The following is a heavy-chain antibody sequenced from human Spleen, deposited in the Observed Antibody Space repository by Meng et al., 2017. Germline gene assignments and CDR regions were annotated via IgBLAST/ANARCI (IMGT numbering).Heavy chain of an antibody. J-gene: IGHJ4*02. CDR3: ATRGNPYLDR. Sequence: VRLVQSGAVLNKPGDPGKVSCSVSDYTLPSDGFSWVRQAPGQGLQWMGWINIYNGITNYGRNFQGRVTLTTDTSTSTGYIELRSLTSDDTAVYYCATRGNPYLDRWGQGTLVTVSS. V-gene: IGHV1-18*04. CDR1: DYTLPSDG. CDR2: INIYNGIT.